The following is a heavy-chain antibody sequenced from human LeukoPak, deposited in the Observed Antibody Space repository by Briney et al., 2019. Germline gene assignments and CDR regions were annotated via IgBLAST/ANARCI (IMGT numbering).Heavy chain of an antibody. CDR3: ARTRDGPFDY. CDR1: GFTSISYE. CDR2: ISSSGSSI. D-gene: IGHD5-24*01. J-gene: IGHJ4*02. Sequence: PGGSMNPSWPAPGFTSISYELNGFRQAPGKGLEWLLHISSSGSSIHYADSVKGRFTISRDNAKNSLYLQMNSLRVEDTAVYYCARTRDGPFDYWGQGTLVTVSS. V-gene: IGHV3-48*03.